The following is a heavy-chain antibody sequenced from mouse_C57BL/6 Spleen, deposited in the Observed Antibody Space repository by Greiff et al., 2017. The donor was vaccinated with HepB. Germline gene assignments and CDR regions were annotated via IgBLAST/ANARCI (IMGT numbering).Heavy chain of an antibody. CDR3: AREDSSGYPYYFDY. CDR1: GYSFTGYY. D-gene: IGHD3-2*02. V-gene: IGHV1-43*01. CDR2: INPSTGGT. J-gene: IGHJ2*01. Sequence: LQQSGPELVKPGASVKISCKASGYSFTGYYMHWVKQSSEKSLEWIGEINPSTGGTSYNQKFKGKATLTVDKSSSTAYMQLKSLTSEDSAVYYCAREDSSGYPYYFDYWGQGTTLTVSS.